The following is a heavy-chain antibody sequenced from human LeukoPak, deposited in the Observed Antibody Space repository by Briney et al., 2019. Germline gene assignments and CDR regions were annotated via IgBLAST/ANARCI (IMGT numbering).Heavy chain of an antibody. D-gene: IGHD4-17*01. Sequence: GGALRLSCTASGFTFGDYAMRWVRQAPGKGGEGVGFIRINAYVGTTKYPASVKVRFIISRDDSKSIAYLQMNSLKTEDTAVYYCTRSGDYVPDYFDYWGQGTLVTVSS. V-gene: IGHV3-49*04. J-gene: IGHJ4*02. CDR3: TRSGDYVPDYFDY. CDR1: GFTFGDYA. CDR2: IRINAYVGTT.